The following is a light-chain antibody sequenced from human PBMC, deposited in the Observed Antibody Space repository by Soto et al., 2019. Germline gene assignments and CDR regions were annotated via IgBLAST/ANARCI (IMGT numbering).Light chain of an antibody. Sequence: DIQMTQSPSSLSASVGDRVTITCRASQSISSYLNWYQQKPGKAPKLLIYKASSLESGVPSRFSGSGSGTEFTLTISSLQPDDFATYYCQQYNSYSTFGPGTKVDIK. J-gene: IGKJ3*01. CDR1: QSISSY. CDR3: QQYNSYST. V-gene: IGKV1-5*03. CDR2: KAS.